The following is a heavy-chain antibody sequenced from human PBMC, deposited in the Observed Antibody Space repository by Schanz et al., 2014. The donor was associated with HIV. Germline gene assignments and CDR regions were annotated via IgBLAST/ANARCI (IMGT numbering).Heavy chain of an antibody. J-gene: IGHJ4*02. Sequence: QVQLQQWGAGLLNSSETLSLTCAVYGGSLSGYDWNWIRQSPGKGLEWIGNIDYSGSGDYNPSLKSRTSFSVDTSKSQFSLKLNSVTAADTAVYYCARRRISLIVLDVSYFDYWGQGTPVTVSS. CDR2: IDYSGSG. CDR1: GGSLSGYD. CDR3: ARRRISLIVLDVSYFDY. D-gene: IGHD3-22*01. V-gene: IGHV4-34*01.